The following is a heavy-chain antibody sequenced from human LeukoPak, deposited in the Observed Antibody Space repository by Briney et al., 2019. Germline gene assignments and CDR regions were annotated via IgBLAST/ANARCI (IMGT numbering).Heavy chain of an antibody. CDR1: SGSISSYY. V-gene: IGHV4-59*01. CDR2: IYYSGST. J-gene: IGHJ4*02. Sequence: PSETLSLTCTVSSGSISSYYWSWIRQPPGKGLEWIGYIYYSGSTNYNPSLKSRVTISVDTSKNQFSLKLSSVTAADTAVYYCARAEWELPMFDYWGQGTLVTVSS. D-gene: IGHD1-26*01. CDR3: ARAEWELPMFDY.